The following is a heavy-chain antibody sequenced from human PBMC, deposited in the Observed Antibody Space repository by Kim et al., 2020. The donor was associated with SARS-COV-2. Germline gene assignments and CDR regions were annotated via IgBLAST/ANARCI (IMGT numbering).Heavy chain of an antibody. CDR2: ISYSGNP. CDR1: GGSIRSGGKF. Sequence: SETLSLTCSVSGGSIRSGGKFWTWLRQHPAKGLEWIGYISYSGNPHYSPSLRSRVSISLQTSENQFSLELTSVTAADTAVYYCAGGQPLDYWGQGILVTVSS. V-gene: IGHV4-31*03. CDR3: AGGQPLDY. J-gene: IGHJ4*02. D-gene: IGHD2-2*01.